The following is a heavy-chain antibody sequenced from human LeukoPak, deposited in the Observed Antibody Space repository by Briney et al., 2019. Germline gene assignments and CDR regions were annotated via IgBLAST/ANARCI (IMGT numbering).Heavy chain of an antibody. Sequence: PGGSLRLSCAASGFTFSSYSMNWVRQAPGKGLEWVSYISSSSSTIYYADSVKGRFTISRDNSKNTLYLQMNSLRAEDTAVYYCARGGDAFGYSSSWFDYWGQGTLVTVSS. CDR2: ISSSSSTI. CDR3: ARGGDAFGYSSSWFDY. V-gene: IGHV3-48*01. CDR1: GFTFSSYS. J-gene: IGHJ4*02. D-gene: IGHD6-13*01.